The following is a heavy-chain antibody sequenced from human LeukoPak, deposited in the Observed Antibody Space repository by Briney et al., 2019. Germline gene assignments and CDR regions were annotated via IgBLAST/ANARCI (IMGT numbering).Heavy chain of an antibody. J-gene: IGHJ5*02. D-gene: IGHD6-13*01. CDR1: GYTFTSYG. CDR3: ARGGSSWYEHWFDP. Sequence: GASVKVSCKASGYTFTSYGISWVRQAPGQGLEWMGGIIPIFGTANYAQKFQGRVTITADESTSTAYIELSSLRSEDTAVYYCARGGSSWYEHWFDPWGQGTLVTVSS. CDR2: IIPIFGTA. V-gene: IGHV1-69*13.